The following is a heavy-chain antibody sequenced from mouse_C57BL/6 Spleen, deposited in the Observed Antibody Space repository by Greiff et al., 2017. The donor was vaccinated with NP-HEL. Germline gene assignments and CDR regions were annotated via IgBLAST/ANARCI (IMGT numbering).Heavy chain of an antibody. J-gene: IGHJ4*01. D-gene: IGHD1-1*01. CDR2: ISSGGSYT. Sequence: DVMLVESGGDLVKPGGSLKLSCAASGFTFSSYGMSWVRQTPDKRLEWVATISSGGSYTYYPDSVKGRFTISRDNAKNTLYLQMSSLKSEDTAMYYCARQGPYYYGSSPDYYAMDYWGQGTSVTVSS. CDR3: ARQGPYYYGSSPDYYAMDY. CDR1: GFTFSSYG. V-gene: IGHV5-6*02.